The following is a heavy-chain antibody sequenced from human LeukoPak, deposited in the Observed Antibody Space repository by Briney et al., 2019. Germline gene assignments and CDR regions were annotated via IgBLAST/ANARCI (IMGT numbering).Heavy chain of an antibody. D-gene: IGHD2-2*01. CDR3: AYRDVLAVVPGGDY. J-gene: IGHJ4*02. CDR2: IIPIFGTA. Sequence: GASVKVSCKASGGTFSSYAISWVRQAPGQGLEWMGGIIPIFGTATYAQKFQGRVSITADTAYMELSSLRSEGTAVYYCAYRDVLAVVPGGDYWGQGTLVTVSS. V-gene: IGHV1-69*13. CDR1: GGTFSSYA.